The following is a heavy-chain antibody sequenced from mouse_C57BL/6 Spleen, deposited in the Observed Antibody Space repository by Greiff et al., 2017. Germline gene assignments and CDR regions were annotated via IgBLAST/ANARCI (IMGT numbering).Heavy chain of an antibody. D-gene: IGHD2-4*01. Sequence: VQLQQSGPGLVQPSQSLSITCTVSGFSLTSYGVHWVRQSPGKGLEWLGVIWSGGSTDYNAAFISRLSISKDNSKSQVFFKMNSLQADDTAIYYCARNGCYYDYDIDYWGQGTTLTVSS. CDR2: IWSGGST. J-gene: IGHJ2*01. CDR3: ARNGCYYDYDIDY. CDR1: GFSLTSYG. V-gene: IGHV2-2*01.